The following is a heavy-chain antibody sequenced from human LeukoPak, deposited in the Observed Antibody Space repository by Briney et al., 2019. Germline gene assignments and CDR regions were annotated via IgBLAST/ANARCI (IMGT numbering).Heavy chain of an antibody. D-gene: IGHD3-10*01. J-gene: IGHJ4*02. Sequence: GGSLRLSCAASGFIFTTAWMSWVRQAPGQGLEWVGRSISKINGGTTDYAAPVKGRFTISRDDSKNTLYLQMNSLKSEDTAVYYCIIDPGEYASHWGQGTLVTVSS. CDR1: GFIFTTAW. V-gene: IGHV3-15*01. CDR3: IIDPGEYASH. CDR2: SISKINGGTT.